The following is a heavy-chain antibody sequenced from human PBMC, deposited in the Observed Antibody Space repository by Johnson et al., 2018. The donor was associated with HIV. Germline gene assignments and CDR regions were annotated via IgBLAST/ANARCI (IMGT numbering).Heavy chain of an antibody. CDR3: AKDPSALSITGTSDAFDI. V-gene: IGHV3-7*05. J-gene: IGHJ3*02. CDR1: GFTFSSYW. D-gene: IGHD1-20*01. Sequence: EQLVESGGGLVQPGGSLRLSCAASGFTFSSYWMSWVRQAPGKGLEWVANIKQDGSEKYFVDSVKGRFTISRDNSKNTLYLQMNSLRAEDTAVYYCAKDPSALSITGTSDAFDIWGQGTMVTVSS. CDR2: IKQDGSEK.